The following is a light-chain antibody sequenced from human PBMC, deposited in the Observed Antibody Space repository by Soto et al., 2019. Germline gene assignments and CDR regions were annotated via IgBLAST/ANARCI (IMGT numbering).Light chain of an antibody. CDR3: QQYGSSPIT. Sequence: EIVLTQSPGTLSLSPGERATLSCRASQSVSSNYLAWYQQKPGQAPRVLIYVASSRATGIPDRFSGSGSGTDFTLTISRLEPEDFAVYYCQQYGSSPITFGQGTLLEI. V-gene: IGKV3-20*01. CDR1: QSVSSNY. J-gene: IGKJ5*01. CDR2: VAS.